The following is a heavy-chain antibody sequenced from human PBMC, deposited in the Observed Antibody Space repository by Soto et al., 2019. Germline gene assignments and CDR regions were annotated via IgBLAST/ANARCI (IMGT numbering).Heavy chain of an antibody. CDR1: GYTFTNHG. CDR3: ARDLYPLAYYFDY. J-gene: IGHJ4*02. CDR2: ISGHNGNT. Sequence: QVQLVQSGAEVKKPGASVKVSCKASGYTFTNHGISWVRQAPGQGLEWLGWISGHNGNTKYAQRLQGRGTMTTDTSTSTADMELRSLKSDDTAVYYCARDLYPLAYYFDYWGQGTLVTVSS. V-gene: IGHV1-18*01.